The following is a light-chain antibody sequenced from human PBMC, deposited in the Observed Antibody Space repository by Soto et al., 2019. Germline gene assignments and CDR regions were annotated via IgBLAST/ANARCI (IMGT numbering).Light chain of an antibody. CDR3: CSYAGSRTFYV. Sequence: HSALTQPASVSGSPGQSITVSCIGTSSDVGSYEFVSWYQQHPGKAPKLMIYEGIKRPSGVSSRFSGSKSGNTASLTISGLQAEDEAEYYCCSYAGSRTFYVFGTGTKLTVL. J-gene: IGLJ1*01. V-gene: IGLV2-23*01. CDR1: SSDVGSYEF. CDR2: EGI.